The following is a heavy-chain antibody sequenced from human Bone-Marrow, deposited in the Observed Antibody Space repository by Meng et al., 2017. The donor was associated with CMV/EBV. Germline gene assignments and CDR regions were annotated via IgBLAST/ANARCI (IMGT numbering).Heavy chain of an antibody. CDR2: INGDGSST. V-gene: IGHV3-74*01. D-gene: IGHD3-10*01. CDR1: GFTFSTFW. Sequence: LSCAASGFTFSTFWMHWVRQVPGKGLVWFSRINGDGSSTSYADSVKGRFTISRDNAKNTLFLQMDSLRAEDSAVYYCGRGSGSYQGSWGKGTLVTVSS. CDR3: GRGSGSYQGS. J-gene: IGHJ5*02.